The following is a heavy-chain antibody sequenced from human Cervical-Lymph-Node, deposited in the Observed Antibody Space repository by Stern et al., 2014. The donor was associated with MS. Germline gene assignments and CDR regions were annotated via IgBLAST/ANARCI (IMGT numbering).Heavy chain of an antibody. CDR1: GYTFTTPNYG. V-gene: IGHV1-18*01. CDR2: ISPYNGNA. CDR3: ARERVRDFNDYHFDS. J-gene: IGHJ4*02. D-gene: IGHD4-11*01. Sequence: QVQLVQSGPEVRQPGASVRVSCKASGYTFTTPNYGIAWVREAPGRGLEWMGWISPYNGNAVYAQKLQDRVTMTTDASTSTAYMELRSLRSDDTAFYYCARERVRDFNDYHFDSWGQGTLVTVSS.